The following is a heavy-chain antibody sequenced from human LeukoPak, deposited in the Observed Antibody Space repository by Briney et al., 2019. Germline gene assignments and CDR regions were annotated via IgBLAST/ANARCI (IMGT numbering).Heavy chain of an antibody. D-gene: IGHD3-22*01. CDR2: INTDGSST. J-gene: IGHJ3*02. Sequence: GGSLRLSCAASGFTFSSYWMHWVRQAPGKGLVWVSRINTDGSSTSYADSVKGRFTISRDNAKNTLYLQMNSLRAEDTAVYYCARHSRIKWGYYYDSSGYSDAFDIWGQGTMVTVSS. CDR1: GFTFSSYW. CDR3: ARHSRIKWGYYYDSSGYSDAFDI. V-gene: IGHV3-74*01.